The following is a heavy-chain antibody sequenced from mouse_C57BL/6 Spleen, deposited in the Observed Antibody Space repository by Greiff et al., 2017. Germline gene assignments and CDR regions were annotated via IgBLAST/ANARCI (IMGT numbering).Heavy chain of an antibody. CDR3: ARWDYYGRGRYAMDY. CDR2: INPSNGGT. Sequence: QVQLQQSGTELVKPGASVKLSCKASGYTFTSYWMHWVKQRPGQGLEWIGNINPSNGGTNYNEKFKSKATLTVDKSSSTAYMQLSSLTSEDSAVYYCARWDYYGRGRYAMDYWGQGTSVTVSS. V-gene: IGHV1-53*01. CDR1: GYTFTSYW. D-gene: IGHD1-1*01. J-gene: IGHJ4*01.